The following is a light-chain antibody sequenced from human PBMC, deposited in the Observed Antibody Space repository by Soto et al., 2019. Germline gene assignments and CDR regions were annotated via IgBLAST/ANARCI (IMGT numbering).Light chain of an antibody. J-gene: IGKJ1*01. CDR3: HQTYIAPWA. CDR1: QSIINF. CDR2: AAS. V-gene: IGKV1-39*01. Sequence: DILVTQSPPSLSASVGDRVTITCRTSQSIINFLNWYQQKPGKAPDLLIYAASTLQSGVPSRFSGSGSGTDFTLTISSXQPEDSATYYCHQTYIAPWAFGQGTKVDIK.